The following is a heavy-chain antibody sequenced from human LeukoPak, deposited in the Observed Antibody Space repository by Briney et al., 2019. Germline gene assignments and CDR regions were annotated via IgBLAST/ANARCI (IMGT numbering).Heavy chain of an antibody. Sequence: AASVKVSCKASGYTFTGYYTHWVRQAPGQGLEWMGWINTNTGNPTYAQGFTGRFVFSLDTSVSTAYLQISSLKAEDTAVYYCVLAATLGTFDYWGQGTLVTVSS. CDR3: VLAATLGTFDY. D-gene: IGHD2-15*01. CDR2: INTNTGNP. J-gene: IGHJ4*02. V-gene: IGHV7-4-1*02. CDR1: GYTFTGYY.